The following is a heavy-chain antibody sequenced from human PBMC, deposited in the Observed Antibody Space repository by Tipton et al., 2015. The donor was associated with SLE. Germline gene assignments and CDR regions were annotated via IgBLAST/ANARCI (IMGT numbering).Heavy chain of an antibody. CDR2: IGTAGDT. V-gene: IGHV3-13*01. Sequence: SLRLSCAASGFTFSSYDMHWVRQAKGKGLEWVSAIGTAGDTYYPGSVKGRFTISRENAKNSLYLQMNSLGDEDTGVYYCARKRMAHNWFDPWGQGTLVIVSS. CDR3: ARKRMAHNWFDP. J-gene: IGHJ5*02. D-gene: IGHD5-24*01. CDR1: GFTFSSYD.